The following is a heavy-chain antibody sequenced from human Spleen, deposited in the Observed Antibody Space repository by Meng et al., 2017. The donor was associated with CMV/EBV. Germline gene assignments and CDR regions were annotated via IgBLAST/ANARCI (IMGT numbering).Heavy chain of an antibody. D-gene: IGHD2/OR15-2a*01. J-gene: IGHJ5*02. CDR2: INPNSGGT. Sequence: ASVKVSCKASGYTFTGYYMHWVRQAPGQGLEWMGWINPNSGGTNYAQKFQGRVTMTRDTSISTAYMELSRLRSDETAVYYCARGEYCTSSSCYWDLWGQGTLVTVSS. CDR3: ARGEYCTSSSCYWDL. CDR1: GYTFTGYY. V-gene: IGHV1-2*02.